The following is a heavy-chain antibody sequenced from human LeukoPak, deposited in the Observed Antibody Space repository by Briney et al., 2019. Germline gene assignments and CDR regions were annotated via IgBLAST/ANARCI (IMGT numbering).Heavy chain of an antibody. CDR2: ISGGSGTK. J-gene: IGHJ4*02. D-gene: IGHD3-10*01. V-gene: IGHV3-48*02. CDR1: GFTFSSFS. CDR3: ARGRATSVGTSFGC. Sequence: GGSLRLSCAASGFTFSSFSMNWVRQAPGKGLEWVSYISGGSGTKYYEDSVKGRFTISRDNAKNSLFLQMNSLRDEDTAVYYCARGRATSVGTSFGCWGQGTLVTVSP.